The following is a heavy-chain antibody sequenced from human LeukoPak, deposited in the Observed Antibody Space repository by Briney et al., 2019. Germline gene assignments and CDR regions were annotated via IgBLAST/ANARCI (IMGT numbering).Heavy chain of an antibody. CDR2: IYYSGST. J-gene: IGHJ4*02. CDR1: GGSISSSSYY. D-gene: IGHD3-9*01. V-gene: IGHV4-39*07. Sequence: PSETLSLTCTVSGGSISSSSYYWGWIRQPPRKGLEWIGSIYYSGSTNYNPSLKSRVTISVDTSKNQFSLKLSSVTAADTAVYYCARINPHRAYYDILTGHFDYWGQGTLVTVSS. CDR3: ARINPHRAYYDILTGHFDY.